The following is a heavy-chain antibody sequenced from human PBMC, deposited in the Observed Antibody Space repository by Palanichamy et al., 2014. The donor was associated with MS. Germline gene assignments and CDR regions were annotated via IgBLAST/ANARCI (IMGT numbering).Heavy chain of an antibody. V-gene: IGHV3-74*01. CDR1: GFTFSSYW. CDR2: INSDGSST. J-gene: IGHJ4*02. D-gene: IGHD2-15*01. CDR3: ARVSVVVVRGPFDY. Sequence: EVQLVESGGGLVQSGGSLRLSCAASGFTFSSYWMHWVRQAPGKGLVWVSRINSDGSSTSYADSVKGRFTISRDNAKNTLYLQMNSLRAEDTAVYYCARVSVVVVRGPFDYWGQGTLVTVSS.